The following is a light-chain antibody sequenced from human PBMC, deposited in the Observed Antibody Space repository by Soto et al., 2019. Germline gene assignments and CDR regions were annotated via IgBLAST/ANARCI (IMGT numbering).Light chain of an antibody. CDR1: SSDVGAYNR. CDR2: EVS. V-gene: IGLV2-14*01. Sequence: QSVLTQPASVSGSPGQSITISCTGTSSDVGAYNRVSWYQQHSGKAPKLMIYEVSNRPSGASNRFSGSKSGNTASLTISGLQAEDEADYYCLSYTTSSSYVFGTGTKVTV. J-gene: IGLJ1*01. CDR3: LSYTTSSSYV.